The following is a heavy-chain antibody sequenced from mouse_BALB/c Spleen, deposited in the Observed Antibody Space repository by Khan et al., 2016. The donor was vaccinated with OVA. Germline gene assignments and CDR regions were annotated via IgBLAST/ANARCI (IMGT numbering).Heavy chain of an antibody. CDR1: GHTFTNYG. Sequence: LVESGPELKKPGETVKISCKASGHTFTNYGMNWVKQAPGKGLKWMGWINTPTGEPTYADGFNGRFAFSLETSASTAFLQINNLTNEDTATYFWAKPPYVSYVLDNWGEGTSVTVSS. V-gene: IGHV9-3-1*01. J-gene: IGHJ4*01. D-gene: IGHD1-1*01. CDR2: INTPTGEP. CDR3: AKPPYVSYVLDN.